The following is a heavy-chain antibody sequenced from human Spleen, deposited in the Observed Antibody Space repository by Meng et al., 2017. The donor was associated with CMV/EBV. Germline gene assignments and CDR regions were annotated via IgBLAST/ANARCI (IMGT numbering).Heavy chain of an antibody. J-gene: IGHJ6*02. CDR1: GFTFSSYA. V-gene: IGHV3-30-3*01. D-gene: IGHD2/OR15-2a*01. CDR2: ISYDAINK. Sequence: GESLKISCAASGFTFSSYAMHWVRQAPGKGLEWVAVISYDAINKYYADSAKGRFTVSRDNSKNTLYLQMNSLRAEDTAVYYCARDPSTFHLRGMDVWGQGTTVTVSS. CDR3: ARDPSTFHLRGMDV.